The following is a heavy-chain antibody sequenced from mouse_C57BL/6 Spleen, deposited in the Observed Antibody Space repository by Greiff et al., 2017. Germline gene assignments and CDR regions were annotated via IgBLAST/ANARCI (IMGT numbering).Heavy chain of an antibody. J-gene: IGHJ2*01. CDR1: GYTFTEYT. D-gene: IGHD2-4*01. CDR2: FYPGSGSI. V-gene: IGHV1-62-2*01. CDR3: ARHEEDHGGLRRYYFDY. Sequence: VKVVESGAELVKPGASVKLSCKASGYTFTEYTIHWVKQRSGQGLEWIGWFYPGSGSIKYNEKFKDKATLTADKSSSTVYMELSRLTSEDSAVYFCARHEEDHGGLRRYYFDYWGQGTTLTVSS.